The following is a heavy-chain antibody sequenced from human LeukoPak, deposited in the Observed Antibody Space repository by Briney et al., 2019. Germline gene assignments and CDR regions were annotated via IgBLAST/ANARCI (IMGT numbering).Heavy chain of an antibody. CDR3: AIMHRYYDGSGYWVQ. J-gene: IGHJ4*02. D-gene: IGHD3-22*01. V-gene: IGHV3-23*01. CDR2: ISTSGGST. Sequence: GSLRLSCAASGFTFSSYAMSWVRQAPGKGLEWVSGISTSGGSTSYADSVKGRFTISRDNPRNTLYMQMNSLRAEDTAVYYCAIMHRYYDGSGYWVQWGQGTLVTVSS. CDR1: GFTFSSYA.